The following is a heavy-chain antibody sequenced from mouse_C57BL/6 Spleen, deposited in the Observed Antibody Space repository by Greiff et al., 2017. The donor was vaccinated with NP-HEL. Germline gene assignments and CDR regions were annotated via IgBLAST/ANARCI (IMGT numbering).Heavy chain of an antibody. CDR3: ARDTTASY. CDR1: GFTFSSYA. J-gene: IGHJ3*01. CDR2: ISDGGSYT. D-gene: IGHD1-1*01. V-gene: IGHV5-4*01. Sequence: EVKVVESGGGLVKPGGSLKLSCAASGFTFSSYAMSWVRQTPEKRLEWVATISDGGSYTYYPDNVKGRFTISRDNAKNNLYLQMSHLKSEDTAMYYCARDTTASYWGQGTLVTVSA.